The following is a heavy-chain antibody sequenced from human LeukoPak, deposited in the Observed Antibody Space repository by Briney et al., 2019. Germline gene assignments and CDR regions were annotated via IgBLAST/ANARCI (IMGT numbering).Heavy chain of an antibody. CDR1: GYSLSSVYY. CDR2: INHSGST. J-gene: IGHJ5*02. D-gene: IGHD1-7*01. V-gene: IGHV4-38-2*01. CDR3: ARRETIWSAA. Sequence: SETLSLTCAVSGYSLSSVYYWGWIPQPPGRGRGWSVSINHSGSTYYNPSLKSRVTISIDTPKNQLSLNMSTLTAPDTALYYSARRETIWSAAWGQGTLVTVSS.